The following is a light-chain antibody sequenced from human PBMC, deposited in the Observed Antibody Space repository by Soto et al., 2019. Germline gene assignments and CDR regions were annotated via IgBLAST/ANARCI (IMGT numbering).Light chain of an antibody. Sequence: EIVLTQSPATLSLSPGERATLSCRASQSVSSYLAWYQQKPGQAPRLLIYDASNRATGIPARFSGSGSGTDFTLTISSLEPEDFAVYYCQQRSNWPPALTFGGGTKVELK. CDR2: DAS. CDR1: QSVSSY. V-gene: IGKV3-11*01. J-gene: IGKJ4*01. CDR3: QQRSNWPPALT.